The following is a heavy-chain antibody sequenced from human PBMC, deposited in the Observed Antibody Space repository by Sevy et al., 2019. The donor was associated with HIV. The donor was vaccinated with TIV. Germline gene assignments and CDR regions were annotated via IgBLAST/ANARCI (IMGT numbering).Heavy chain of an antibody. D-gene: IGHD3-10*01. CDR1: GFTFDDYA. J-gene: IGHJ6*02. Sequence: GGSLRLSCAASGFTFDDYAMHWVRQAPGKSLEWVSGISWNSGSIGYADSVKGRFTISRDNAKNSLYLQMNSLRAEDTALYYCAKDVYGSGSSVGMDVWGQGTTVTVSS. V-gene: IGHV3-9*01. CDR3: AKDVYGSGSSVGMDV. CDR2: ISWNSGSI.